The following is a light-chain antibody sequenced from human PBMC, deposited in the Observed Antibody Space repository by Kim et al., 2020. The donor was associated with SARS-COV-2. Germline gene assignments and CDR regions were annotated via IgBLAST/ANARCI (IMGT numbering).Light chain of an antibody. Sequence: DIQMTQSPSSLSPSVGDRVTITCQASQDIRNNLNWYQQKPGKAPQLRIHDASNLETGVPSRFSGGGSGTHFTLTITSLQPEDFASYYGQQYDDATFNLGPGTKVDIK. J-gene: IGKJ3*01. CDR2: DAS. CDR1: QDIRNN. V-gene: IGKV1-33*01. CDR3: QQYDDATFN.